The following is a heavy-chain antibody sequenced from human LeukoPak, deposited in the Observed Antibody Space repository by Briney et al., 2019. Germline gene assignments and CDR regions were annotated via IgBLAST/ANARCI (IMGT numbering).Heavy chain of an antibody. CDR1: GFTFSSYW. CDR3: ARAQGYSGYDYRY. D-gene: IGHD5-12*01. V-gene: IGHV3-7*01. CDR2: IKQDGSEK. J-gene: IGHJ4*02. Sequence: GGSLRLSCAASGFTFSSYWMSWVRQAPGKGLEWVANIKQDGSEKYYADSVKGRFTISRDNAKNSLYLQMNSLRAEDTAVYYCARAQGYSGYDYRYWGQGTLVTVSS.